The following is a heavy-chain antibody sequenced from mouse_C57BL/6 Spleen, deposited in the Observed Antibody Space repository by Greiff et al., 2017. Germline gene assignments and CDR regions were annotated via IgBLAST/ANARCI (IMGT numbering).Heavy chain of an antibody. D-gene: IGHD5-1-1*01. V-gene: IGHV5-17*01. CDR2: ISSGSSTI. Sequence: EVMLVESGGGLVKPGGSLKLSCAASGFTFSDYGMHWVRQAPEKGLEWVAYISSGSSTIYYADTVKGRFTICRDNAKNTLFLQMTSLRSEDTAMYYCARLYLYAMDYWGQGTSVTVSS. CDR1: GFTFSDYG. J-gene: IGHJ4*01. CDR3: ARLYLYAMDY.